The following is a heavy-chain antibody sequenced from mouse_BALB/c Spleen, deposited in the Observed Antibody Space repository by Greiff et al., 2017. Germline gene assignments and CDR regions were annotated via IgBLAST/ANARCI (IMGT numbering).Heavy chain of an antibody. Sequence: VQLVESGPGLVAPSQSLSITCTVSGFSLTGYGVNWVRQPPGKGLEWLGMIWGDGSTDYNSALKSRLSISKDNSKSQVFLKMNSLQTDDTARYYCARGASVITTVVADWYFDVWGAGTTVTVSS. D-gene: IGHD1-1*01. V-gene: IGHV2-6-7*01. CDR2: IWGDGST. CDR3: ARGASVITTVVADWYFDV. CDR1: GFSLTGYG. J-gene: IGHJ1*01.